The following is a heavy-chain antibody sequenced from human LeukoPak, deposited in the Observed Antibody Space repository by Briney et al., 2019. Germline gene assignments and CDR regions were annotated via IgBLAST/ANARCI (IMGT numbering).Heavy chain of an antibody. CDR3: AREPQDSGYDY. CDR2: ISSSGSTI. Sequence: GGSLRLSCAASGFTFSDYYMSWIRQAPGKGLEWGSYISSSGSTIYYADPVKGRFTISRDNAKNSLYLQMNSLRAEDTAVYYCAREPQDSGYDYWGQGTLVTVSS. CDR1: GFTFSDYY. V-gene: IGHV3-11*01. J-gene: IGHJ4*02. D-gene: IGHD5-12*01.